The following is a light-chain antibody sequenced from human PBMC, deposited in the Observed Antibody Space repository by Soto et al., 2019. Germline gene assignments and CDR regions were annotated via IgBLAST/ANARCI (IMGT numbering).Light chain of an antibody. CDR2: GNN. CDR1: SSNIGAGYD. Sequence: QSVLTQPPSVSGAPGQRVTIPCTGSSSNIGAGYDVHWYQQLPGTAPKLLIYGNNNRPSGVPDRFSGSKSGTSGSLAITWLQVEDEADYYCQSYDSSLSVSGWVFGGGTKLTVL. CDR3: QSYDSSLSVSGWV. J-gene: IGLJ3*02. V-gene: IGLV1-40*01.